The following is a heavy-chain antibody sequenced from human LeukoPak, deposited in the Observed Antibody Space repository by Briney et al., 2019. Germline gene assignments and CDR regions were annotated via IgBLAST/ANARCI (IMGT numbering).Heavy chain of an antibody. Sequence: GASVKVSCKASGGTLSSYAISWVRRAPGQGLEWMGGIIPIFGTANYAQKFQGRVTITADESTSTAYMELSSLRSEDTAVYYCASEARLGYCSGGSCYYYYMDVWGKGTTVTVSS. V-gene: IGHV1-69*13. D-gene: IGHD2-15*01. CDR3: ASEARLGYCSGGSCYYYYMDV. CDR1: GGTLSSYA. J-gene: IGHJ6*03. CDR2: IIPIFGTA.